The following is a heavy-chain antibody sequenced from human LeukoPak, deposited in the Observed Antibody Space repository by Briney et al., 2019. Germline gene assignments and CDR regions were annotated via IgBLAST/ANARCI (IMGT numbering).Heavy chain of an antibody. CDR3: ARLRGYSGSYGPPTFDH. V-gene: IGHV4-61*02. D-gene: IGHD1-26*01. CDR1: GGSISSGSYY. Sequence: RASETLSLTCTVSGGSISSGSYYWSWIRQPAGRGLEWIGRIYTSGSTNYNPSLKSRVTISVDTSKNQFSLKLSSVTAADTAVYYCARLRGYSGSYGPPTFDHWGQGTLVTVSS. J-gene: IGHJ4*02. CDR2: IYTSGST.